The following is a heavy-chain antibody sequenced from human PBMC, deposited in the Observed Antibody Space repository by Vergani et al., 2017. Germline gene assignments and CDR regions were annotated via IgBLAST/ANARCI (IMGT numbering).Heavy chain of an antibody. CDR2: ISSSSSYI. CDR1: GFTFSSYS. Sequence: EVQLLESGGGLVKPGGSLRLSCAASGFTFSSYSMNWVRQAPGKGLEWVSSISSSSSYIYYADSVKGRFTISRDNTKNSLYLQMNSLRAEDTAVYYCARNRGRSGYDRYMDVWGKGTTVTVSS. J-gene: IGHJ6*03. V-gene: IGHV3-21*02. D-gene: IGHD5-12*01. CDR3: ARNRGRSGYDRYMDV.